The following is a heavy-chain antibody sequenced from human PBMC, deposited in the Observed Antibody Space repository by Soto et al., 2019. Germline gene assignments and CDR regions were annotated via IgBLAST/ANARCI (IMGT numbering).Heavy chain of an antibody. CDR2: IIPIFGTA. V-gene: IGHV1-69*13. J-gene: IGHJ6*02. CDR1: GGTFSSYA. Sequence: GASVKVSCKASGGTFSSYAISWVRQAPGQGLEWMGGIIPIFGTANYAQKFQGRVTITADESTSTAYMELSSLRSEDTAVYYCAREMSIVRHSYYAMDVWGQGTTVTVSS. D-gene: IGHD3-22*01. CDR3: AREMSIVRHSYYAMDV.